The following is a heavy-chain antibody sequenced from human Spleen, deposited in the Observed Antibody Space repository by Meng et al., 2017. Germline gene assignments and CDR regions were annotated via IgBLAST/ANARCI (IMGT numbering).Heavy chain of an antibody. CDR2: IYHGGDT. Sequence: GSGPGSGSPVGSLSLSCLVFVGSLSMIDWWIRDRHPPGKGLAWIGEIYHGGDTNYHPSRKSRVTIAIEKSKNQFPLKLSSVTAADTAVYYCARENLSYSESGGYNSESFQHWGQGTLVTVSS. CDR3: ARENLSYSESGGYNSESFQH. J-gene: IGHJ1*01. CDR1: VGSLSMIDW. V-gene: IGHV4/OR15-8*02. D-gene: IGHD3-22*01.